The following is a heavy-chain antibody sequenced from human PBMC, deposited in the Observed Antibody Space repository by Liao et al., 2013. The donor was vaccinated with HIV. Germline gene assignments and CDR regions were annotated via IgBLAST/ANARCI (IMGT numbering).Heavy chain of an antibody. D-gene: IGHD3-3*01. Sequence: QVQLQESGPGLVKPSETLSLTCTVSGGSISSYYWSWIRQPAGKGLEWIGRIYTSGSTNYNPSLKSRVSISVDPSKNQFSLNLSSVTAADTAVYYCARGVRYYYYYMDVWGKGTTVTVSS. CDR3: ARGVRYYYYYMDV. CDR2: IYTSGST. CDR1: GGSISSYY. J-gene: IGHJ6*03. V-gene: IGHV4-4*07.